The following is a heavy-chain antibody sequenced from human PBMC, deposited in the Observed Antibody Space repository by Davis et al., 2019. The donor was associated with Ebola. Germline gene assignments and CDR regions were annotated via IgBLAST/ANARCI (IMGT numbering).Heavy chain of an antibody. Sequence: ESLKISCTVPGGAISSYYWRWIRQPPGKGLEWIGYNNFGGTTSYSPYLHSRVTISVDTSKNQFSLMLRSTTAADTAVYFCARGGAFDHWGRGALVTVSS. D-gene: IGHD6-25*01. J-gene: IGHJ4*02. CDR2: NNFGGTT. CDR1: GGAISSYY. CDR3: ARGGAFDH. V-gene: IGHV4-59*01.